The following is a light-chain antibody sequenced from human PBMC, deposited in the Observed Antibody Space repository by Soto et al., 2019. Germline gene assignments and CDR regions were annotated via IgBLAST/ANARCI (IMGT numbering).Light chain of an antibody. CDR2: GAS. V-gene: IGKV3-15*01. CDR3: QQYNNWPPMWT. Sequence: DIVMTQPPSTLSVSPGERATLSCRASQSVSSNLAWYQQKPGQAPRLLIYGASTRATGIPARFSGSGSGTEFTLTISSLQSEDFAVYYCQQYNNWPPMWTFGQGTKV. J-gene: IGKJ1*01. CDR1: QSVSSN.